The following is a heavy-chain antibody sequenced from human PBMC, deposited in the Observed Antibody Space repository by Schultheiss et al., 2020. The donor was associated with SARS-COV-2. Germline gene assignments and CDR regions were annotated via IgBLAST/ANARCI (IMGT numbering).Heavy chain of an antibody. D-gene: IGHD6-6*01. V-gene: IGHV4-61*01. J-gene: IGHJ4*02. CDR2: IYYSGST. CDR1: GGSVSSGSYY. Sequence: SQTLSLTCTVSGGSVSSGSYYWSWIRQPPGKGLEWIAYIYYSGSTYYNPSLKSRVTISVDKSKNQFSLKLSSVTAADTAVYYCARAGSRAARRTAYFDYWGQGTLVTVSS. CDR3: ARAGSRAARRTAYFDY.